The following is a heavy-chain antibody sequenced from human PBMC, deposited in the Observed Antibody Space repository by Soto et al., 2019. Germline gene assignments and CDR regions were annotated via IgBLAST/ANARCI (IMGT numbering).Heavy chain of an antibody. CDR3: ARIVTMNNDY. J-gene: IGHJ4*02. CDR1: GYTFTSYD. V-gene: IGHV1-8*01. D-gene: IGHD5-12*01. CDR2: MNPDSGNT. Sequence: QVQLVQSGAEVKKPGASVKVYCKASGYTFTSYDINWVRQASGQGLEWMGWMNPDSGNTGYAQKFQGRVTMTRNTSISTAYREMSSLRSEDTAVYYCARIVTMNNDYWGRGTPVTVSS.